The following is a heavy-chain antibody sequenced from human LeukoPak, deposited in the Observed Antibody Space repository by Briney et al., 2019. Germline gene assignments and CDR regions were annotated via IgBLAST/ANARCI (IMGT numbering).Heavy chain of an antibody. CDR3: ARWCIAAAGTYYYYYMDV. D-gene: IGHD6-13*01. CDR1: GFTFSSYW. Sequence: GGSLRLSCAASGFTFSSYWMHWVRQAPGKGLVWVSRINTDGSSTSYADSVKGRFTISRDNAKNTLYLQMTSLRAEDTAVYYCARWCIAAAGTYYYYYMDVWGKGTTVTVSS. J-gene: IGHJ6*03. V-gene: IGHV3-74*01. CDR2: INTDGSST.